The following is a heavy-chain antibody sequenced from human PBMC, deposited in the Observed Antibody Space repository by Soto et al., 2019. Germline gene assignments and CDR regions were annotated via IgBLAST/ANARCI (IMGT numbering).Heavy chain of an antibody. CDR2: LKSKSYGATT. Sequence: PGGSLRLSCAASGFIFSNAWMNWVRQAPGKGLGWVGRLKSKSYGATTDYAAPAKGRFTVSRDDSKATLFLQMNSLETEDTAVYYCTTERQGAFDIWGQGTMVTVSS. V-gene: IGHV3-15*07. J-gene: IGHJ3*02. CDR1: GFIFSNAW. D-gene: IGHD1-1*01. CDR3: TTERQGAFDI.